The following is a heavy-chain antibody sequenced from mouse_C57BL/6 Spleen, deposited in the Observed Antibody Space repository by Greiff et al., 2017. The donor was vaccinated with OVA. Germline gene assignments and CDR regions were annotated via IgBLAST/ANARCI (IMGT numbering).Heavy chain of an antibody. J-gene: IGHJ2*01. D-gene: IGHD1-1*01. V-gene: IGHV1-53*01. CDR3: ARSRVYYYGSSYYFDY. CDR2: INPSNGGT. Sequence: VQLQQPGTELVKPGASVKLSCKASGYTFTSYWMHWVKQRPGQGLEWIGNINPSNGGTNYNEKFQSKATLTVDKSSSTAYMQLSSLTSEDSAVYYCARSRVYYYGSSYYFDYWGQGTTLTVSS. CDR1: GYTFTSYW.